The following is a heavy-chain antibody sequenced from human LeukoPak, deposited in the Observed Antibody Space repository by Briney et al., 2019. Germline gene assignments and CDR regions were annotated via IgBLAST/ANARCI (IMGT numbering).Heavy chain of an antibody. J-gene: IGHJ4*02. Sequence: AGESLKISCKASGYTFTNYWIAWVRQMPGKGLEWMGIIYPGDSDTRYSPSFQGQATISADKSINTAYLHWSSLEASDTAMYYCARQTGVVTSAIDSWGQGTLVTVSS. CDR2: IYPGDSDT. CDR3: ARQTGVVTSAIDS. V-gene: IGHV5-51*01. CDR1: GYTFTNYW. D-gene: IGHD2-21*02.